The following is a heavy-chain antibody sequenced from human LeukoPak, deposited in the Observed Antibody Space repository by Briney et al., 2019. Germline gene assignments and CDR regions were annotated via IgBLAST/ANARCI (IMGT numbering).Heavy chain of an antibody. CDR1: GGSISSSSYY. D-gene: IGHD3-16*02. CDR2: IYYSGST. V-gene: IGHV4-39*07. J-gene: IGHJ4*02. CDR3: AREDDYVWGSYRPFFDY. Sequence: PSETLSLTCTVSGGSISSSSYYWGWIRQPPGKGLEWIGSIYYSGSTYYNPSLKSRVTISVDTSKNQFSLKLSSVTAADTAVYYCAREDDYVWGSYRPFFDYWGQGTLVTVSS.